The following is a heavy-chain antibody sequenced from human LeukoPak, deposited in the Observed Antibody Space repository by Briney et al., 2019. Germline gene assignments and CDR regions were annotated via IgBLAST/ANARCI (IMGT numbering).Heavy chain of an antibody. CDR1: GGSISSGGYY. CDR2: IYYSGST. CDR3: ARDWYGSDAFDI. V-gene: IGHV4-61*08. D-gene: IGHD6-13*01. Sequence: SETLSLTCTVSGGSISSGGYYWSWIRQPPGKGLEWIGYIYYSGSTNYNPSLKSRVTISVDTSKNQFSLKLSSVTAADTAVYYCARDWYGSDAFDIWGQGTMVTVSS. J-gene: IGHJ3*02.